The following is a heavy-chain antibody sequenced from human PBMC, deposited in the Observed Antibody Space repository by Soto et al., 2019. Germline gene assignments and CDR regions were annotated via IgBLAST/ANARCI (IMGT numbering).Heavy chain of an antibody. J-gene: IGHJ6*02. D-gene: IGHD2-2*02. CDR3: ASVTRTCISTSCYRYYYGMDV. V-gene: IGHV4-61*01. CDR2: IYYSGST. CDR1: GGSVSSGSYY. Sequence: QVQLQESGPGLVKPSETLSLTRTVSGGSVSSGSYYWSWIRQPPGKGLEWIGYIYYSGSTNYNPSLMSRVTISVDTSKNQFPLKLISVTAADTAVYYCASVTRTCISTSCYRYYYGMDVWGQGTTVTFSS.